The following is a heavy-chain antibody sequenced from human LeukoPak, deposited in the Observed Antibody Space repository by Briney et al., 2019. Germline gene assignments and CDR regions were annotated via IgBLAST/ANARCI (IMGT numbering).Heavy chain of an antibody. CDR1: GYTLTELS. J-gene: IGHJ3*02. Sequence: ASVKVSCKVSGYTLTELSMHWVRQAPGKGLEWMGGFDPEDGETIYAQKFQGRVTMTEDTSTDTAYMELSSLRSEDTAVYYCATAYCGGDCYTPLDAFDIWGQGTMVTVSS. V-gene: IGHV1-24*01. CDR2: FDPEDGET. CDR3: ATAYCGGDCYTPLDAFDI. D-gene: IGHD2-21*02.